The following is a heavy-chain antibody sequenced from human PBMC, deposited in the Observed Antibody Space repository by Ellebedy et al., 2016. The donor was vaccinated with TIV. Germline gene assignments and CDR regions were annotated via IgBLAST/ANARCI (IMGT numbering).Heavy chain of an antibody. V-gene: IGHV4-4*02. CDR1: GGSISTNNW. CDR3: ARDASVTGAYFFDY. CDR2: ISHSGSS. J-gene: IGHJ4*02. Sequence: MPSETLSLTCAVSGGSISTNNWWSWVRQSPGKGLEWIGAISHSGSSNYNPSLKIRVTISVDKSNNQFSLKLSSVTAADTAVYYCARDASVTGAYFFDYWGQGTLVTVSS. D-gene: IGHD6-19*01.